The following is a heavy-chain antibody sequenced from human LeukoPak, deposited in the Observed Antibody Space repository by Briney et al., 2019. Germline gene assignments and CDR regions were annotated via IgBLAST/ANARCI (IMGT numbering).Heavy chain of an antibody. Sequence: GGSLRLSCAASGFTFSSYSMNWVRQAPGKGLEWVSSISSSSSYIYCADSVKGRFTISRDNAKNSLYLQMNSLRAEDTAVYYCARESPPNQGVYYYYYGMDVWGQGTTVTVSS. CDR1: GFTFSSYS. V-gene: IGHV3-21*01. D-gene: IGHD1-14*01. CDR3: ARESPPNQGVYYYYYGMDV. J-gene: IGHJ6*02. CDR2: ISSSSSYI.